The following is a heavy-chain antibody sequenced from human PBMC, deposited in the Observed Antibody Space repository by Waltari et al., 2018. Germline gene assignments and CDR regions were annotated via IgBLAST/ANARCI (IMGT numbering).Heavy chain of an antibody. CDR1: GFTFDDYA. D-gene: IGHD6-19*01. V-gene: IGHV3-9*01. Sequence: EVQLVESGGGLVQPGRSLRLSCAASGFTFDDYAMHWVRQAPGKGLEWVSGISWNSGSIGYADSVKGRFTISRDNAKNSLYLQMNSLGAEDTALYYCAKGPAVAGTRYDYWGQGTLVTVSS. CDR3: AKGPAVAGTRYDY. CDR2: ISWNSGSI. J-gene: IGHJ4*02.